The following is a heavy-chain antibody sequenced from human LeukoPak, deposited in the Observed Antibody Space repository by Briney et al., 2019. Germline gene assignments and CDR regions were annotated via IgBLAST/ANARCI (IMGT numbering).Heavy chain of an antibody. V-gene: IGHV4-61*05. CDR1: GGSISSSSYY. CDR3: ARLDSGYDPIDY. CDR2: IYYSGST. J-gene: IGHJ4*02. D-gene: IGHD5-12*01. Sequence: RPSETLSLTCTVSGGSISSSSYYWSWIRQPPGKGLEWIGYIYYSGSTNYNPSLKSRVTISVDTSKNQFSLKLSSVTAADTAVYYCARLDSGYDPIDYWGQGTLVTVSS.